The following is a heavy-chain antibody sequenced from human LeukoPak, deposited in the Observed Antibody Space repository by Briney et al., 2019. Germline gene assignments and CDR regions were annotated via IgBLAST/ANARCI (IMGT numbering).Heavy chain of an antibody. CDR3: ARAYSYGLLDAFDI. CDR1: GYTFTGYY. Sequence: APVKVSCKASGYTFTGYYMHWVRQAPGQGLEWMGWINPNSGGTNYAQKFQGWVTMTRDTSISTAYMELSRLRSDDTAVYYCARAYSYGLLDAFDIWGQGTMVTVSS. CDR2: INPNSGGT. V-gene: IGHV1-2*04. J-gene: IGHJ3*02. D-gene: IGHD5-18*01.